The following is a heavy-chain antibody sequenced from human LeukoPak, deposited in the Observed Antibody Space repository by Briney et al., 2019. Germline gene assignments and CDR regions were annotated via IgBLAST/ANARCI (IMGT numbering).Heavy chain of an antibody. V-gene: IGHV3-30-3*01. D-gene: IGHD3-22*01. CDR2: ISYDGSNK. J-gene: IGHJ6*02. Sequence: PGGSLRLSCAAPGFTFSSYAMHWVRQAPGKGLEWVAVISYDGSNKYYADSVKGRFTISRDNSKNTLYLQMNSLRAEDTAVYYCARATYYDSSGIPSDYYYGMDVWGQGTTVTVSS. CDR3: ARATYYDSSGIPSDYYYGMDV. CDR1: GFTFSSYA.